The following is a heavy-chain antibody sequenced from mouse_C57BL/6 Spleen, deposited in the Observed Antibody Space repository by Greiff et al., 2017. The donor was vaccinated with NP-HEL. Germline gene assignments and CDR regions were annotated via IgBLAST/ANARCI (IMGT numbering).Heavy chain of an antibody. D-gene: IGHD1-1*01. CDR1: GYAFSSSW. J-gene: IGHJ2*01. CDR2: IYPGDGVT. Sequence: QVQLQQSGPELVKPGASVKISCKASGYAFSSSWMNWVKQRPGKGLEWIGRIYPGDGVTNYNGKFKGKATLTADKSSSTAYMQLSSLTSEDSAVYFCARGDYYGSSDYWGQGTTLTVSS. CDR3: ARGDYYGSSDY. V-gene: IGHV1-82*01.